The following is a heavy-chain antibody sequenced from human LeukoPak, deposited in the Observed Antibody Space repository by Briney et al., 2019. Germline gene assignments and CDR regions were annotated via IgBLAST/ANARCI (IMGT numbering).Heavy chain of an antibody. CDR2: IYYSGST. CDR1: GGSISSYY. J-gene: IGHJ4*02. V-gene: IGHV4-59*12. CDR3: ARGGARGLVY. D-gene: IGHD3-10*01. Sequence: SETLSLTCTVSGGSISSYYWSWIRQPPGKGLEWIGYIYYSGSTNYNPSPKSRVTISVDTSKNQFSLKLSSVTAADTAVYYCARGGARGLVYWGQGTLVTVSS.